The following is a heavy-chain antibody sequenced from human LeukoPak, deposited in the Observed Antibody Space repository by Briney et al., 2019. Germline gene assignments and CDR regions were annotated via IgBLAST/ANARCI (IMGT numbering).Heavy chain of an antibody. CDR1: GFTFSSYG. V-gene: IGHV3-21*01. CDR2: ISSSSSYI. Sequence: GGSQTLSCAASGFTFSSYGMNWARQAPGKGLEWVSSISSSSSYIYYADSVKGRFTISRDNAKNSLYLQMNSLRAEDTAVYYCGRATTGAFDYWDQGTLVTVSS. J-gene: IGHJ4*02. CDR3: GRATTGAFDY. D-gene: IGHD4-11*01.